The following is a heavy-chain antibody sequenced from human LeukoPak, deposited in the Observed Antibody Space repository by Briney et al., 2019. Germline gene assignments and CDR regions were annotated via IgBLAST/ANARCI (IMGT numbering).Heavy chain of an antibody. D-gene: IGHD5-24*01. J-gene: IGHJ5*02. CDR3: ARGGKRSVGP. CDR2: IKQDGSEK. CDR1: GFTFSRYS. Sequence: GGSLRLSCAASGFTFSRYSMNWVRQAPGKGLEWVANIKQDGSEKYYVDSVKGRFTISRDNAKNSLYLQMNSLRAEDTAVYYCARGGKRSVGPWGQGTLVTVSS. V-gene: IGHV3-7*01.